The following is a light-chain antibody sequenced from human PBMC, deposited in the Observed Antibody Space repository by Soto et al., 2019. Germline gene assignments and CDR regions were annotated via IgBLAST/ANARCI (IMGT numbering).Light chain of an antibody. V-gene: IGKV1-5*03. J-gene: IGKJ2*01. CDR2: KAT. Sequence: DIEMTQSPSTLSASVGDRVTITCWASQSITTWLAWYQQKPGIAPKLLIYKATNVQTGVPSRFSGSGSGTEFSLTISSLQPEDFAIYYCQQYNDYQYTFGQGTKLEIK. CDR1: QSITTW. CDR3: QQYNDYQYT.